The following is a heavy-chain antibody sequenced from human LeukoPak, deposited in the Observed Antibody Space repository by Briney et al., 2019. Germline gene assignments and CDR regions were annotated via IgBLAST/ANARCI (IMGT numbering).Heavy chain of an antibody. V-gene: IGHV1-69*13. D-gene: IGHD4-11*01. J-gene: IGHJ6*03. Sequence: SVTLSCTASGGTVSSYAIGWLRQAPGQGIEWMGGVIPIFGTANYAQKFQGRVTITADESTSTAYMELSSLRSEDTAVYYCARVVYSNYGYYYYYMDVWGKGTTVTVSS. CDR3: ARVVYSNYGYYYYYMDV. CDR1: GGTVSSYA. CDR2: VIPIFGTA.